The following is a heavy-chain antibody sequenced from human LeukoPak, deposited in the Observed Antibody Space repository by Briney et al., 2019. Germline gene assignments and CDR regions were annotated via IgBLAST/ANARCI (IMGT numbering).Heavy chain of an antibody. CDR1: GGSISSSSYY. V-gene: IGHV4-39*07. CDR2: IYYSGST. Sequence: PSETLSLTCTVSGGSISSSSYYWGWIRQPPGKGLEWIGSIYYSGSTYYNPSLKSRVTISVDTSKNQFSLKLSSVTAADTAVYYCARDPSYYDFWSGLTNHYFDYWGQGTLVTVSS. J-gene: IGHJ4*02. D-gene: IGHD3-3*01. CDR3: ARDPSYYDFWSGLTNHYFDY.